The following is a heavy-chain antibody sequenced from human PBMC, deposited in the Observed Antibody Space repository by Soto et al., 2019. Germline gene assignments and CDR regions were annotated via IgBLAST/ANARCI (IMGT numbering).Heavy chain of an antibody. Sequence: EVQLVESGGGLVQPGGSLRLSCAASGFTFSSYWIHWVRQVPGKGLVWVSRIKGDGSSASYADSVKGRFTISRDNAKNTLYLQMNSLRAEDTAVFYCARGAFGAYYFDHGGQGTPVTVSS. CDR1: GFTFSSYW. J-gene: IGHJ4*02. CDR3: ARGAFGAYYFDH. CDR2: IKGDGSSA. V-gene: IGHV3-74*01. D-gene: IGHD3-3*01.